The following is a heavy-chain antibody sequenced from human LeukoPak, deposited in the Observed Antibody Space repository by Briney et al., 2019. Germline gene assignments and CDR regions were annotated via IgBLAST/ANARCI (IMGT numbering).Heavy chain of an antibody. J-gene: IGHJ4*02. CDR1: GFTFSNYA. Sequence: PGGSLRLSCAASGFTFSNYAMNWVRQAPGKGLEWVSAISGSGGVTYYADSVKGQFTVSRDNSKNTLYLQMNSLRAEDTAVYLCAKFCGDCTHGLYYCLDYWGQGTLVTVSS. D-gene: IGHD2-8*01. CDR3: AKFCGDCTHGLYYCLDY. CDR2: ISGSGGVT. V-gene: IGHV3-23*01.